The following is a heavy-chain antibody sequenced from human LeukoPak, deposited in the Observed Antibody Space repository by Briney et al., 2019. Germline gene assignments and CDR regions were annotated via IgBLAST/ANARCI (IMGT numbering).Heavy chain of an antibody. CDR1: GGSISGYF. D-gene: IGHD3-22*01. CDR2: IFYTGST. Sequence: PSETLSLTCTVSGGSISGYFWYWIRQPPGKGLEWIGHIFYTGSTNYNPSFKSRVTISVDTYKNQFSMKLSSVTAADTAAYYCARLSNDGSGYRPDYWGQGTLVTVSS. J-gene: IGHJ4*02. V-gene: IGHV4-59*08. CDR3: ARLSNDGSGYRPDY.